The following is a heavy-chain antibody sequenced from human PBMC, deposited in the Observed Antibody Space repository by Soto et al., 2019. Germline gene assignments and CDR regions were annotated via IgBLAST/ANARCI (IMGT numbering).Heavy chain of an antibody. D-gene: IGHD6-6*01. Sequence: QVQLQESGPGLVKPSETLSLTCTVSGGSMNDYYWSWIRQPAGKGLEWIGRIFTSGNTNYNPSLRSRRTMSVDTSTNQVSLRLTSVTVADTAVYYCASGRLVSRYYGLDVWGQGTTVTVSS. CDR2: IFTSGNT. CDR3: ASGRLVSRYYGLDV. CDR1: GGSMNDYY. V-gene: IGHV4-4*07. J-gene: IGHJ6*02.